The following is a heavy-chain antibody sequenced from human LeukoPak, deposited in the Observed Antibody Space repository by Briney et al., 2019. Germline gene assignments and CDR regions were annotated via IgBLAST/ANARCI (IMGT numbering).Heavy chain of an antibody. CDR2: IKHDGSEK. J-gene: IGHJ6*03. D-gene: IGHD6-19*01. V-gene: IGHV3-7*01. Sequence: GGSLRLPCAASGFTFSNYWMSWVRQAPGKGLEWVANIKHDGSEKYYVDSVKGRFTISRDNAKNSLYLQMNSLRAEDTAVYYCARGRGSGWYTPRYYYYMDVWGKGTTVTVSS. CDR3: ARGRGSGWYTPRYYYYMDV. CDR1: GFTFSNYW.